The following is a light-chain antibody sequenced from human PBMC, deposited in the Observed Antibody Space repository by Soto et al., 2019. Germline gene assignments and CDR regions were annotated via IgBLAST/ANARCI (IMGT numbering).Light chain of an antibody. CDR3: QQYASASYS. J-gene: IGKJ2*01. Sequence: EVVLTQSPGTLSLSPGGRATLSCRASQSISSSYLAWYQQKPGQAPRLLIYAASSRATGIPDRFSGSGSGTVFSPTNSSLEPEDFAVYYCQQYASASYSFGQGTQLEIK. CDR1: QSISSSY. CDR2: AAS. V-gene: IGKV3-20*01.